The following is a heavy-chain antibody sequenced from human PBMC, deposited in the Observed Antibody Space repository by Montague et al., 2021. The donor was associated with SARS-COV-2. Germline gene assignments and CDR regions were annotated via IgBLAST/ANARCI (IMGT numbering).Heavy chain of an antibody. J-gene: IGHJ6*02. CDR1: GFSPSTSGMC. CDR2: IDWDDDK. V-gene: IGHV2-70*11. Sequence: PALVKPTQTLTLTCTFSGFSPSTSGMCVSWIRQPPGEALEWLARIDWDDDKYYSTSLKTRLTISKDTSKNQVVLTMTNMDPVDTATYYCARRTYDILTGYDYGMDVWGQGTTVTVSS. CDR3: ARRTYDILTGYDYGMDV. D-gene: IGHD3-9*01.